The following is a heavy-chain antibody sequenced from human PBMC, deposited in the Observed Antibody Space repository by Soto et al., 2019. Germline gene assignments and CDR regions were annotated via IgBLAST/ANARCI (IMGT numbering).Heavy chain of an antibody. J-gene: IGHJ4*02. Sequence: GGSLRLSCATSGFMFDRFGMSWVRQPPGKGLEWVSSIRQSGDRSSYADSAKGRFTISRDNSKNTLYLQMNGLRLDDTAVYYCVTAVRTRLDNWGPGTLVTVSS. V-gene: IGHV3-23*01. CDR3: VTAVRTRLDN. D-gene: IGHD3-10*01. CDR1: GFMFDRFG. CDR2: IRQSGDRS.